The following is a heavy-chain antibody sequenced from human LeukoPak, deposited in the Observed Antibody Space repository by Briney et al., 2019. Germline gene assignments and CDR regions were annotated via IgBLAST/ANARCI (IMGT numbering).Heavy chain of an antibody. CDR1: GYTFTGYY. J-gene: IGHJ6*02. Sequence: ASVKVSCKAPGYTFTGYYMHWVRQAPGQGLEWMGRINPNSGGTNYAQKFQGRVTMTRDTSISTAYMELGRLRSDDTAVYYCAREKVRQSGMDVWGQGTTVTVSS. D-gene: IGHD2-2*01. V-gene: IGHV1-2*06. CDR3: AREKVRQSGMDV. CDR2: INPNSGGT.